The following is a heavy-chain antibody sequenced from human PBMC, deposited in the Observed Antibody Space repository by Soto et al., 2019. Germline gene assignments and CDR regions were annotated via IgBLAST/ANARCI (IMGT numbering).Heavy chain of an antibody. J-gene: IGHJ4*02. V-gene: IGHV3-9*01. CDR2: ISWSSDSI. CDR3: AKDRDYGDLGVFDY. Sequence: EVQLVESGGGLVQPGRSLRLSCAASGFTFDDYAMHWVRQVPGKGLEWVSGISWSSDSIGYADSVKGRFTISRDNAKSSLYLQMNSLRAEDTALYYCAKDRDYGDLGVFDYRGQGTLVTVSS. CDR1: GFTFDDYA. D-gene: IGHD4-17*01.